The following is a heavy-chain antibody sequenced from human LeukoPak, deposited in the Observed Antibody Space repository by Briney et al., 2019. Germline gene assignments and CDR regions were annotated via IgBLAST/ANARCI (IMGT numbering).Heavy chain of an antibody. D-gene: IGHD3-22*01. J-gene: IGHJ4*02. CDR2: IYYSGNT. V-gene: IGHV4-38-2*01. Sequence: SETLSLTCAVSGYPISNGYYWGWIRQPPGKGLEWIGSIYYSGNTYDNPSLKSRVTISLETSKNQFSLRLSSVTASDTAVYYCARHRLFDTTGYYYDFGYWGQGTLVTVSS. CDR1: GYPISNGYY. CDR3: ARHRLFDTTGYYYDFGY.